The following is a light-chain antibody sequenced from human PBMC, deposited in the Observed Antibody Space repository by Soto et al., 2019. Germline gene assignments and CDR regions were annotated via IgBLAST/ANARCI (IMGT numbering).Light chain of an antibody. CDR1: QSISNW. CDR3: QQYNSYWT. V-gene: IGKV1-5*01. Sequence: DIQMTQSPSTLSASVGDRVTITCRASQSISNWLAWYQQKPGGAPKLLIYDASSLQSALPSRFSGRGSGTDFTLTITGLQPDDFATYYCQQYNSYWTFGQGTKVDIK. J-gene: IGKJ1*01. CDR2: DAS.